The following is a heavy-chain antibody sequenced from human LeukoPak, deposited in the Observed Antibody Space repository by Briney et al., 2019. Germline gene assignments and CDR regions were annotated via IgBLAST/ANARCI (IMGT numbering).Heavy chain of an antibody. V-gene: IGHV3-23*01. CDR3: AKGRLVPDY. J-gene: IGHJ4*02. CDR2: ISGSGAGT. D-gene: IGHD6-6*01. CDR1: GFTFSSYA. Sequence: PGGSLRLSCAASGFTFSSYAMSWVRQAPGKGLEWVSAISGSGAGTYSADSVKGRFTISRDNSKNTLYLQMDSLRAEDTAVYYCAKGRLVPDYWGQGTLVTVSS.